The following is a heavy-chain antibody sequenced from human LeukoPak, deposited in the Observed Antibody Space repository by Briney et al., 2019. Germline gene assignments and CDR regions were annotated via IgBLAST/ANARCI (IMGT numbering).Heavy chain of an antibody. J-gene: IGHJ4*02. CDR1: GGSMRTSSFY. V-gene: IGHV4-39*01. CDR2: VFYNGNT. CDR3: ARQFFYDRSAADY. D-gene: IGHD3-22*01. Sequence: SETLSLTCSVSGGSMRTSSFYWGWLRQAPGKGLEWIGNVFYNGNTYYNPSLETRVAISVDTSKNQFSLSLSSVTAADTAVYYCARQFFYDRSAADYWGQGTLVTVSS.